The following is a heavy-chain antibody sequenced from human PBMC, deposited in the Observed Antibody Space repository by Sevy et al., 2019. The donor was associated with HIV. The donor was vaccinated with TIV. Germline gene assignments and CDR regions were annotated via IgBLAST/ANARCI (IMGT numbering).Heavy chain of an antibody. D-gene: IGHD3-22*01. CDR3: ARSLYCYDSGTYYAGDY. Sequence: GGSLRLSCAASGFIFSDYYMSWIRQAPGKGLEWVSYISGSGETIYYADSVKGRFTISRDNPKNSLYLQMNSLRAEDTAVYYCARSLYCYDSGTYYAGDYWGQGTLVTVSS. V-gene: IGHV3-11*01. CDR1: GFIFSDYY. J-gene: IGHJ4*02. CDR2: ISGSGETI.